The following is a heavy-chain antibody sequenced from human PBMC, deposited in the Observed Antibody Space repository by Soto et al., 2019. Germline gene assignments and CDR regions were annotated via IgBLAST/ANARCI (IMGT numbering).Heavy chain of an antibody. V-gene: IGHV1-69*13. CDR3: ATSSGGVFGIIIEGSNWLAS. D-gene: IGHD3-16*02. Sequence: SVKVSCKISGGTFSSYAINWVRRAPGQGLEWMGGIIPIFGTTNYAQKFQGRLTITADESTSTAYMEMSSLRSEDTAVYYCATSSGGVFGIIIEGSNWLASCGQGSLVTPSS. CDR1: GGTFSSYA. J-gene: IGHJ5*01. CDR2: IIPIFGTT.